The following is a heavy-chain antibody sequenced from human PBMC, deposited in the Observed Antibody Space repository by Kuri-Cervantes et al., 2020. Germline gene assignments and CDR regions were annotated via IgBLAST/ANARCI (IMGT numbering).Heavy chain of an antibody. Sequence: SETLSLTCGLHGGSFSGYYWSWTRQSPGKGMEWIGDVKEGGVTNYNPSLKSRVTISGDMSKNQFSLKMTSVTAADTALYYCARGPWEYAADFFSYMDVWGKGTTVTVSS. V-gene: IGHV4-34*01. CDR2: VKEGGVT. CDR1: GGSFSGYY. J-gene: IGHJ6*03. CDR3: ARGPWEYAADFFSYMDV. D-gene: IGHD3/OR15-3a*01.